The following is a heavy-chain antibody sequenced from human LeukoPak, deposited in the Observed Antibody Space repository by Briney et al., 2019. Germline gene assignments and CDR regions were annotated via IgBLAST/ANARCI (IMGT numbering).Heavy chain of an antibody. J-gene: IGHJ6*03. CDR1: KFTFSSYG. CDR2: IRYDGSNK. V-gene: IGHV3-30*02. Sequence: GGSLRLSCAASKFTFSSYGMHWVRQAPGKGLEWVAFIRYDGSNKSYADSVKGRFTISRDNAKKSLYLQMNSLRAEDTAVYYCASTLCSGDNCYFDYYYYMDVWGKGTTVTISS. CDR3: ASTLCSGDNCYFDYYYYMDV. D-gene: IGHD2-15*01.